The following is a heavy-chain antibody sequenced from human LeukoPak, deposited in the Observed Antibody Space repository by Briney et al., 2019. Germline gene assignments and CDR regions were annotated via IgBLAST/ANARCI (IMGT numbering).Heavy chain of an antibody. D-gene: IGHD5-12*01. Sequence: ASETLSLTCTVSGGSISSYYWSWIRQPPGGGLEWIGYIYYSGSTNYNPSLKRRVTISLDTSKSQFSLKLRSVTAAATAVYYCARSGLDSRYYFGMDVWGQGTTVTVSS. CDR3: ARSGLDSRYYFGMDV. J-gene: IGHJ6*02. V-gene: IGHV4-59*01. CDR1: GGSISSYY. CDR2: IYYSGST.